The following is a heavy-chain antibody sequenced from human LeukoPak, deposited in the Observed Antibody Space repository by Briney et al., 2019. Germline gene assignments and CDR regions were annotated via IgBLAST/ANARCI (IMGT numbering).Heavy chain of an antibody. CDR2: ISGSGGST. D-gene: IGHD3-22*01. CDR1: GFTFSSYA. Sequence: GGSLRLSCAASGFTFSSYAMSWVRQAPGKGLEWVSAISGSGGSTYYADSVKGRFTISRDNSKNTLYLQMNSLRAEDTAVYYCAKGRPTYYYDSSGCGFDYWGQGTLVTVSS. V-gene: IGHV3-23*01. J-gene: IGHJ4*02. CDR3: AKGRPTYYYDSSGCGFDY.